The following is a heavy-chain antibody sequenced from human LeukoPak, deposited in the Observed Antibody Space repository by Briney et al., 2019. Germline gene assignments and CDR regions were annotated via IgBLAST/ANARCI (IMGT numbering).Heavy chain of an antibody. CDR2: ISSSGGTI. J-gene: IGHJ5*02. D-gene: IGHD1-26*01. CDR1: GFTFSDYY. CDR3: ARSGGWDSRGWFDP. Sequence: GGSLRLSCAASGFTFSDYYMSWIRQAPGKGLEWVSYISSSGGTIYYADSVKGRFTISRDNAKNSLYLQMNSLGAEDTALYYCARSGGWDSRGWFDPWGQGTLVTVSS. V-gene: IGHV3-11*01.